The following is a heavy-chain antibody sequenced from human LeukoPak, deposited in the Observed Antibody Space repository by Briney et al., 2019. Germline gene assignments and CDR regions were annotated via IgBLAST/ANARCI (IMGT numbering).Heavy chain of an antibody. J-gene: IGHJ5*02. D-gene: IGHD6-19*01. V-gene: IGHV3-23*01. CDR2: ISGSGGST. CDR1: GFTFSSYA. CDR3: AKFSSPYSSGWYWFDP. Sequence: GGSLTLSCAASGFTFSSYAMSWVRQAPGKGLEGVSAISGSGGSTYYADSVKGRFTISRDNSKNTLYLQMNSLRAEDTAVYYCAKFSSPYSSGWYWFDPWGQGTLVTVSS.